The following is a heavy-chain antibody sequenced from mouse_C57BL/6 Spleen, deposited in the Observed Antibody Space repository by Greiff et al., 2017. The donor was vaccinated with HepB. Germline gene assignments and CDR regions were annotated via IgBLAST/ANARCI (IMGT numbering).Heavy chain of an antibody. CDR3: AREGMAFLDY. V-gene: IGHV1-82*01. Sequence: VQLQQSGPELVKPGASVKISCKASGYAFSSSWMNWVKQRPGKGLEWIGRIYPGDGDTNYNGKFKGKATLTADKSSSTAYMQLSSLTSEDSAVYFCAREGMAFLDYWGQGTSVTVSS. J-gene: IGHJ4*01. D-gene: IGHD2-3*01. CDR2: IYPGDGDT. CDR1: GYAFSSSW.